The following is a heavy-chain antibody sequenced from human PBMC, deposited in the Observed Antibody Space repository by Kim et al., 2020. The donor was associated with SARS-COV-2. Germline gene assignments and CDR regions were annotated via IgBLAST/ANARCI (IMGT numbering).Heavy chain of an antibody. J-gene: IGHJ4*02. Sequence: GGSLRLSCAASGFSFSDYGMSWVRQPSGEGLEWVSAISGNGVSTYYADSVKGRFTISRDNSKNTLSLQMNSLRAEDTAVYYCANMKNSMVRGVSQKPYLDYWGQGTLVTVSS. CDR1: GFSFSDYG. D-gene: IGHD3-10*01. V-gene: IGHV3-23*01. CDR2: ISGNGVST. CDR3: ANMKNSMVRGVSQKPYLDY.